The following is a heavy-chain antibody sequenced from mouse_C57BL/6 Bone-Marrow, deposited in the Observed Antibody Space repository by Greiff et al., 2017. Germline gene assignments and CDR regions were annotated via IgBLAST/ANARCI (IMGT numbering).Heavy chain of an antibody. CDR3: TTHYDYLWFAY. CDR2: IDPSDSYT. D-gene: IGHD2-4*01. J-gene: IGHJ3*01. Sequence: VQLQQSGAELVKPGASVKLSCKASGYTFTSYWMQWVKQRPGQGLEWIGEIDPSDSYTNYNQKFKGKATLTVDTSSSTAYMQLSSLTSEDSAVYYCTTHYDYLWFAYWGQGTLVTVSA. CDR1: GYTFTSYW. V-gene: IGHV1-50*01.